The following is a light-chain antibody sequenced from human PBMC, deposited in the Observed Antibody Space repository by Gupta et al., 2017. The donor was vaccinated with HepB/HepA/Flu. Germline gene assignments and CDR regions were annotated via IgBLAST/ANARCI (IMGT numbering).Light chain of an antibody. Sequence: QSVLTQPPSVSGAPGQRVTISCTGSSSNIGAGYDVHWYQQLPGTAPNLLIYGNNNRPSGVPDRFSGSKSGSSASLAITGLQAEEEVDYYCQSYDTSMSGVVFGGGTKLTVL. V-gene: IGLV1-40*01. CDR2: GNN. CDR3: QSYDTSMSGVV. CDR1: SSNIGAGYD. J-gene: IGLJ2*01.